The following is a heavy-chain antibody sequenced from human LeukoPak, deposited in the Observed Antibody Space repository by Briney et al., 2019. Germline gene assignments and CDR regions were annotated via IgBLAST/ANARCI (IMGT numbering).Heavy chain of an antibody. J-gene: IGHJ4*02. CDR3: ARASGEAEQQLVGSMDY. Sequence: PGGSLRLSCAASGLTFSSYAMHWVRQAPGKGLEWVAVISYDGSNKYYADSVKGRFTISRDNSKNTLYLQMNSLRAEDTAVYYCARASGEAEQQLVGSMDYWGQGTLVPVSS. CDR2: ISYDGSNK. V-gene: IGHV3-30*04. CDR1: GLTFSSYA. D-gene: IGHD6-13*01.